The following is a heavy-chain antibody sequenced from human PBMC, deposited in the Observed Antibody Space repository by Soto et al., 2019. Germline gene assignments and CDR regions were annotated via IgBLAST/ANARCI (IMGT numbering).Heavy chain of an antibody. J-gene: IGHJ4*02. CDR3: ARNTRVPNF. CDR1: GFTISSYW. D-gene: IGHD1-1*01. Sequence: EGQLVESGGGLVQPGGSLRLSCAASGFTISSYWMSWVRQAPEKGLEWVASIKQDGSEKSYVDSVKGRFTISRDNAKNSLYLQINGLIAEDTALYYCARNTRVPNFWGQGTLVTVSS. CDR2: IKQDGSEK. V-gene: IGHV3-7*01.